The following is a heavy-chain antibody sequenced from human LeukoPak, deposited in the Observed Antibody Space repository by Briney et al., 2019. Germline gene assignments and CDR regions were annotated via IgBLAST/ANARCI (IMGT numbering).Heavy chain of an antibody. CDR1: GFTFSSYA. Sequence: GGSLRLSCAASGFTFSSYAMHWVRQAPGKGLEWVAVISYDGSNKYYADSVKGRFTISRDNSKNTLYLQMNSLRAEDTAVYYCARVEARREFDYWGQGTLVTVSS. CDR3: ARVEARREFDY. CDR2: ISYDGSNK. J-gene: IGHJ4*02. V-gene: IGHV3-30-3*01.